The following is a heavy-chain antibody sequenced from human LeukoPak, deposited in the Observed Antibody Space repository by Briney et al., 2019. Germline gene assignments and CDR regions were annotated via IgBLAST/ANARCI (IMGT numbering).Heavy chain of an antibody. V-gene: IGHV3-48*02. D-gene: IGHD2-21*02. J-gene: IGHJ4*02. CDR2: ISSSSSTI. CDR1: GFTFSTYT. Sequence: QTGGSLRLSCAASGFTFSTYTMNWVRQAPGKGLEWVSYISSSSSTIDYADSVKGRFTISRDNAKNSLYLQMNSLRDEDTAVYYCARVASLAYCGGDCYFGDYWGQGTLVTVSS. CDR3: ARVASLAYCGGDCYFGDY.